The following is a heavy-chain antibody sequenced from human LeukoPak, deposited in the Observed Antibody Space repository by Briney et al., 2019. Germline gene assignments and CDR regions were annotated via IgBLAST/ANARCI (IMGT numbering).Heavy chain of an antibody. D-gene: IGHD7-27*01. CDR2: INSDTSNI. CDR1: GFTFISHS. Sequence: GGSLRLSCAASGFTFISHSMNWVRQALGKELDGLSYINSDTSNIYSRDSVNGRFTISRDNDQDSLYLQMDSLRDEDTDVYYCAREDDDWGPNTLDVWGQGTVVTVSS. J-gene: IGHJ3*01. V-gene: IGHV3-48*02. CDR3: AREDDDWGPNTLDV.